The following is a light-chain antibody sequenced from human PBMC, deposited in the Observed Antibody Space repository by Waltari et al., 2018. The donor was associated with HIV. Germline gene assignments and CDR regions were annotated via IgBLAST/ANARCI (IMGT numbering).Light chain of an antibody. CDR1: SSDVGAYEY. CDR3: SSYAGSKNRVV. J-gene: IGLJ2*01. Sequence: QSALTQSPSASGSPGQAVTISCTGTSSDVGAYEYVSWYRQHPGKAPKLMIYDVYKRPSGVPDRFSGSKFGNTASLTVSGLQAEDEATYYCSSYAGSKNRVVFGGGTFLTVL. V-gene: IGLV2-8*01. CDR2: DVY.